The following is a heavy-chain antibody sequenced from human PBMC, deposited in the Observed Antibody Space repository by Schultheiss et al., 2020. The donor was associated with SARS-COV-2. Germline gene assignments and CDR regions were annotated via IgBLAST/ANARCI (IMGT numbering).Heavy chain of an antibody. J-gene: IGHJ4*02. D-gene: IGHD1-26*01. Sequence: GGSLRLSCAASGFTFSSYWMHWVRQAPGKGLEWVSAISGSGGSTYYADSVKGRFTISRDNSKNTLYLQMNSLRAEDTAVYYCAKDSWSYHFDYWGQGTLVTVSS. CDR1: GFTFSSYW. V-gene: IGHV3-23*01. CDR3: AKDSWSYHFDY. CDR2: ISGSGGST.